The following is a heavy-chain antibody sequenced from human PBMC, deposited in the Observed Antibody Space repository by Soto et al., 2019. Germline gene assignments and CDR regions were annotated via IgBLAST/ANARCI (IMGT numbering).Heavy chain of an antibody. CDR1: GGTFSSYA. V-gene: IGHV1-69*13. Sequence: ASVKVSCKASGGTFSSYAISWVRQAPGQGLEWMGGIIPIFGTANYAQKFQGRVTITADESTSTAYMELSSLRSEDTAVYYCARSEEYYYDSSGYSANWGQGTLVTVSS. J-gene: IGHJ4*02. CDR2: IIPIFGTA. D-gene: IGHD3-22*01. CDR3: ARSEEYYYDSSGYSAN.